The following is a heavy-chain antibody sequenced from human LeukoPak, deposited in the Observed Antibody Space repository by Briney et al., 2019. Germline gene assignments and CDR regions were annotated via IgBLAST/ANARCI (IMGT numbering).Heavy chain of an antibody. J-gene: IGHJ4*02. CDR2: ISWNSGSI. V-gene: IGHV3-9*01. D-gene: IGHD3-3*01. CDR1: GFTFDDYA. Sequence: GGSLRLSCAASGFTFDDYAMHWVRQAPGKGLEWVSGISWNSGSIGYADSVKGRFTISRDNAKNSLYLQMNSLRAEDTALYYCAKVNTIFGVATFDYWGQGTLVTVSS. CDR3: AKVNTIFGVATFDY.